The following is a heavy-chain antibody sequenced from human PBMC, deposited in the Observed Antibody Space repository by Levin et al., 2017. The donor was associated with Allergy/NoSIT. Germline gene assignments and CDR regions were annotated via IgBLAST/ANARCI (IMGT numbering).Heavy chain of an antibody. CDR2: IFSGGST. CDR3: ARGGVPRGVPIPYCFDF. V-gene: IGHV3-53*01. CDR1: GFTVSSNY. Sequence: GGSLRLSCAASGFTVSSNYMSWVRQAPGKGLEWVSVIFSGGSTYHADSVKGRFTISRDNSKNTLYLQMHSLRAEDTAVYYCARGGVPRGVPIPYCFDFWGQGTLVTVSS. J-gene: IGHJ4*02. D-gene: IGHD3-10*01.